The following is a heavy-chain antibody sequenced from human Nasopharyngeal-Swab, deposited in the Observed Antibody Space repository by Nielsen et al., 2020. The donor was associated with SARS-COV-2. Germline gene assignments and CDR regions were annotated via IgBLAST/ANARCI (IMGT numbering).Heavy chain of an antibody. CDR3: ARHRPDCSSTSCYISHYYYMDV. CDR2: IYYSGST. J-gene: IGHJ6*03. D-gene: IGHD2-2*02. V-gene: IGHV4-39*01. Sequence: PWTGLGGFGSIYYSGSTYYNPSLKSRVTISVDTSKNQFSLKLSSVTAADTAVYYCARHRPDCSSTSCYISHYYYMDVWGKGTTVTVSS.